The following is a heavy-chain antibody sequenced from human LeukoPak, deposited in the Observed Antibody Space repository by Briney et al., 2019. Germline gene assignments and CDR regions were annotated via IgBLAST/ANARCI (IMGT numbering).Heavy chain of an antibody. Sequence: PGGSLRLSCAASGFTFSSHAMHWVRQAPGKGLEWVAFISYDGSIKYYADSVKGRFTISRDNSKNTLYLQMSSLRTEDTAVYYCARGEEYYYDSSGYYYYFDYWGQGTLVTVSS. CDR3: ARGEEYYYDSSGYYYYFDY. CDR2: ISYDGSIK. J-gene: IGHJ4*02. CDR1: GFTFSSHA. D-gene: IGHD3-22*01. V-gene: IGHV3-30-3*01.